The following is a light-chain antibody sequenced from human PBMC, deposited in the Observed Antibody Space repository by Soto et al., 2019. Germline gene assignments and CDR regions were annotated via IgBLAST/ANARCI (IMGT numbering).Light chain of an antibody. J-gene: IGKJ2*01. Sequence: EIVMTQSPATLSVSPGERATLSCRASQSVSTNLAWYKQKPGQAPRLLIYAASTRATGIAARFSGSGSETEFTLTISSLQSEDFAVYYCQQYRNWPPTYTFGQGTKLEIK. CDR2: AAS. CDR1: QSVSTN. V-gene: IGKV3-15*01. CDR3: QQYRNWPPTYT.